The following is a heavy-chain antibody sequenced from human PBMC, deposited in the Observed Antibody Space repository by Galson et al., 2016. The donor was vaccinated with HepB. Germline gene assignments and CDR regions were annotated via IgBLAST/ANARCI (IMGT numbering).Heavy chain of an antibody. D-gene: IGHD2-15*01. CDR3: ARGGPDTVVVVETNQHAFDI. CDR1: GVSISSYY. CDR2: IYYSGST. V-gene: IGHV4-59*01. Sequence: SETLSLTCTVSGVSISSYYWSWIRQPPGKGLEWIGYIYYSGSTNYNPSLKSRVTISVATSKNQFSLKQSSVTAADTAVYYCARGGPDTVVVVETNQHAFDIWGQGTMVTVSS. J-gene: IGHJ3*02.